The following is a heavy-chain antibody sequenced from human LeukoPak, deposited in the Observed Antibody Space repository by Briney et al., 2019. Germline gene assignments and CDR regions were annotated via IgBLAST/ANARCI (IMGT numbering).Heavy chain of an antibody. CDR1: GFTFSHSS. CDR3: AKDPNNKSYPDY. D-gene: IGHD1-14*01. CDR2: ISSGSSTI. Sequence: GGSLRLSCAASGFTFSHSSMNWVRQAPGKGLEWVSYISSGSSTIYYADSVKGRFTISRDNAKNSLYLQMNSLRAEDTAVYYCAKDPNNKSYPDYWGQGTLVTVSS. J-gene: IGHJ4*02. V-gene: IGHV3-48*01.